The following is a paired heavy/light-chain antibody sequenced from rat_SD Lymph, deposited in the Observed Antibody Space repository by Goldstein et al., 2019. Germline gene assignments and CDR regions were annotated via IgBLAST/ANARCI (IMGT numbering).Heavy chain of an antibody. J-gene: IGHJ4*01. V-gene: IGHV2S63*01. D-gene: IGHD1-9*01. Sequence: EVQLKESGPGLVQPSQTLSLTCTVSGFSLTDHSVHWVRQPPGKGLEWMGAMWSGGSTAYNSALKSRLSISRDTSKSQVFLKMNSLQTEDTAIYYCTRDLYYGYTYVMDAWGQGASVTVSS. CDR3: TRDLYYGYTYVMDA. CDR1: GFSLTDHS. CDR2: MWSGGST.
Light chain of an antibody. CDR1: EDISSY. CDR2: ATN. CDR3: QQSYTFPPT. Sequence: DIQMTQSPASLSASLGETISIECLASEDISSYLAWYQQKPGKSPQLLIYATNNLQTGVPSRFSGRGSGTQYSLKISNMQPEDEGDYFCQQSYTFPPTFGAGTKLELK. J-gene: IGKJ2-1*01. V-gene: IGKV12S38*01.